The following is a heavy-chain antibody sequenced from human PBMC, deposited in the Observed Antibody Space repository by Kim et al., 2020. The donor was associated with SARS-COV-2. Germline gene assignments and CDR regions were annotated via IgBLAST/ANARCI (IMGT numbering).Heavy chain of an antibody. Sequence: GESLKISCKGSGYSFTSHWITWVRQMPGKGLEWMGRIDLRDSYNTYSPSFQGHVTISADKSISTAYLQWRSLKASHTAIYYCARGSDYHYWGQGTLVTVS. CDR1: GYSFTSHW. V-gene: IGHV5-10-1*01. D-gene: IGHD4-17*01. CDR3: ARGSDYHY. CDR2: IDLRDSYN. J-gene: IGHJ4*02.